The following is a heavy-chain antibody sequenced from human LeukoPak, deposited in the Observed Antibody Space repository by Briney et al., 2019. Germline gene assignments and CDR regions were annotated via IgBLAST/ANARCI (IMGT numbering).Heavy chain of an antibody. D-gene: IGHD3-10*01. CDR2: INPNSGGT. Sequence: GASVKVSCKASGYTFTGYYMHWVRQAPGQGLEWMGWINPNSGGTNYAQKFQGRVTMTRDTSISTAYMELSRLRSDDTAVYYCAREGGSASGNNWFDPWGQGTLVTVSS. CDR1: GYTFTGYY. V-gene: IGHV1-2*02. J-gene: IGHJ5*02. CDR3: AREGGSASGNNWFDP.